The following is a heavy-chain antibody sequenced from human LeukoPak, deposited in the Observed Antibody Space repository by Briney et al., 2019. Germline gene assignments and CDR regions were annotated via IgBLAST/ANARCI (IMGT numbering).Heavy chain of an antibody. Sequence: ASVKVSCKASGYAFTSYYMHWVRQAPGQGLEWMGIINPSGGSTSYAQKFQGRVTITRDTSTSTVYMELSSLRSEVTAVYYLSRDDSRGYEAFDYCGQGHLAPVTS. CDR3: SRDDSRGYEAFDY. J-gene: IGHJ4*02. D-gene: IGHD3-22*01. CDR2: INPSGGST. CDR1: GYAFTSYY. V-gene: IGHV1-46*01.